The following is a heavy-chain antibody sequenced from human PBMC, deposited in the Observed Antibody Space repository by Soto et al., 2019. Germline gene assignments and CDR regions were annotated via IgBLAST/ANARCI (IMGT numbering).Heavy chain of an antibody. J-gene: IGHJ4*02. Sequence: PSETLSLTCTVSGGSISSYYWSWIRQPPGKGLEWIGYIYYSGSTNYNPSLKSRVTISVDTSKNQFSLKLSSVTAADTAVYYCARVSLRGSYYYDSSGYYYFDYWGQGTLVTVSS. CDR1: GGSISSYY. V-gene: IGHV4-59*01. D-gene: IGHD3-22*01. CDR2: IYYSGST. CDR3: ARVSLRGSYYYDSSGYYYFDY.